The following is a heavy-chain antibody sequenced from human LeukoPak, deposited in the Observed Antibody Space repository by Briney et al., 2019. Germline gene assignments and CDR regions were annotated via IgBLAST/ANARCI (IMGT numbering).Heavy chain of an antibody. CDR1: GGSISSYY. CDR3: ARTLDIVATTAFDY. V-gene: IGHV4-59*08. J-gene: IGHJ4*02. CDR2: IYYSGST. Sequence: PSETLSVTCTVSGGSISSYYWSWIRQPLGKGLEWIGYIYYSGSTNYNPSLKSRVTISVDTSKNQFSLKLSSVTAADTAVYYCARTLDIVATTAFDYWGQGTLVTVSS. D-gene: IGHD5-12*01.